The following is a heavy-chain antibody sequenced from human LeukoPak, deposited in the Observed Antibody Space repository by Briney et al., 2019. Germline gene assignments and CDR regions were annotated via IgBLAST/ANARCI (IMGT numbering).Heavy chain of an antibody. CDR3: ARRSSGSYHSPLGY. Sequence: SETLSLTCTVSGGSISSSSYYWGWIRQPPGKGLEWIGSIYYSGSTYYNPSLKSRVTISIDMSKNQFSLILSSVTAADTAVYYCARRSSGSYHSPLGYWGQGILVTVSS. D-gene: IGHD1-26*01. J-gene: IGHJ4*02. CDR1: GGSISSSSYY. CDR2: IYYSGST. V-gene: IGHV4-39*01.